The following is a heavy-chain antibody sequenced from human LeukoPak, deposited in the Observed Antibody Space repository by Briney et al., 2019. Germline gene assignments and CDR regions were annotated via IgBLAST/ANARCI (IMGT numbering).Heavy chain of an antibody. J-gene: IGHJ4*02. CDR2: INPNSGGT. CDR3: ARGVATLADPPDY. V-gene: IGHV1-2*02. D-gene: IGHD5-12*01. CDR1: GYTFTGYY. Sequence: GASVKVSCKASGYTFTGYYMPWVRQAPGQGLEWMGWINPNSGGTNYAQKFQGRVTMTRDTSISTAYMELSRLRSDDTAVYYCARGVATLADPPDYWGQGTLDTVSS.